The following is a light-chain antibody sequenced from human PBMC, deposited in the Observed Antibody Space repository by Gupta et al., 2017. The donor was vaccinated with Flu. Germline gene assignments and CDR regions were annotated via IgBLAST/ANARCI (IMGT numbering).Light chain of an antibody. J-gene: IGLJ1*01. CDR1: SSNIGSNT. Sequence: QSVLPQPPSASGTPGQRVPISCSGSSSNIGSNTVNWYQQLPGTAPTLLIYSNNQRPSGVPDRCSGSKSGTSASLAISGLQSEDEADYYCAAWDDSLNGYVFGTGTKVTVL. V-gene: IGLV1-44*01. CDR3: AAWDDSLNGYV. CDR2: SNN.